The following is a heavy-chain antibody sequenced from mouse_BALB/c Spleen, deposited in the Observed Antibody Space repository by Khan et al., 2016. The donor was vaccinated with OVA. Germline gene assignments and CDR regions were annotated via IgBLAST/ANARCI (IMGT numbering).Heavy chain of an antibody. Sequence: MQLEESGPSLVKPSQTLSLTCSVTGDSITNGYSNWIRKFPGNELEYMGYISYSGTTYYNPSLKSRISITRDTSKNQYHLQLNSVTTEDTATYYCARGNFPFIYWGQGTLVTVSA. J-gene: IGHJ3*01. CDR1: GDSITNGY. CDR2: ISYSGTT. D-gene: IGHD1-1*01. CDR3: ARGNFPFIY. V-gene: IGHV3-8*02.